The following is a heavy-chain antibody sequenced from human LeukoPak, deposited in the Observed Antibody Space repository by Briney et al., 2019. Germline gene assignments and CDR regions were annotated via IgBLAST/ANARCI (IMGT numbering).Heavy chain of an antibody. J-gene: IGHJ4*02. V-gene: IGHV3-15*01. CDR2: IKSKTDGGTT. Sequence: GGSLRLSCAASGFTFSNAWMSWVRQAPGKGLEWVGRIKSKTDGGTTDYAAPVKGRFTISRDDSKNTLYLQMNSLKTEDTAVYYCTTGFYSGYDYAGPIKPYYFDYWGQGTLVTVSS. D-gene: IGHD5-12*01. CDR3: TTGFYSGYDYAGPIKPYYFDY. CDR1: GFTFSNAW.